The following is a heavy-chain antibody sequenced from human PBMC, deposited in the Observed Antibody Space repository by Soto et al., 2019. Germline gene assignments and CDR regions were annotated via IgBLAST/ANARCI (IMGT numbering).Heavy chain of an antibody. CDR3: ARDRGTTTVTFDAFQH. Sequence: EVQLLESGGGLVQPGGSLRISCAASGFSFNSYSMSWVRQAPGKGLEWVAGIIGSGDSAYYADSVKGRFTISRDNSKNTLSLQMNSLRAGDTAIYYCARDRGTTTVTFDAFQHWGQGTLVAVSS. CDR1: GFSFNSYS. D-gene: IGHD4-17*01. CDR2: IIGSGDSA. V-gene: IGHV3-23*01. J-gene: IGHJ1*01.